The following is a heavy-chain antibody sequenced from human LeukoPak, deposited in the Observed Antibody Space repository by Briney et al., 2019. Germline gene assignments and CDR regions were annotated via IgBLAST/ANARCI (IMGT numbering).Heavy chain of an antibody. Sequence: GGSLRLSCTASGLTFNDYGMHWVRQAPGKGLEGVSGISWSSGTLDYADSVKGRFSISRDNAKNSLYLQMNSLRAEDTALYYCAEGQRGDYSGYFVYWGQGTQVTVSS. J-gene: IGHJ4*02. D-gene: IGHD4-17*01. CDR1: GLTFNDYG. CDR3: AEGQRGDYSGYFVY. V-gene: IGHV3-9*01. CDR2: ISWSSGTL.